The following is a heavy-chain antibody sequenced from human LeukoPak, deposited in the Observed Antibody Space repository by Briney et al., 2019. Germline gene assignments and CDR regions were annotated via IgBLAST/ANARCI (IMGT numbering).Heavy chain of an antibody. D-gene: IGHD5-18*01. CDR1: VGSISSGDYY. CDR3: ARDTAVTTGYWFDP. Sequence: PWETLSLTCTVSVGSISSGDYYWSWIRQPPGKGLEWIGYIYYSRSTYYNPSLNSRVTISVDTSKNQFSLKVSSVTAADTAVYYCARDTAVTTGYWFDPWGQGTLVTVSS. J-gene: IGHJ5*02. CDR2: IYYSRST. V-gene: IGHV4-30-4*01.